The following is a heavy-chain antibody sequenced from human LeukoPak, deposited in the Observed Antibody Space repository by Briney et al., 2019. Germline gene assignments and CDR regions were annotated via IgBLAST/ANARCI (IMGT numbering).Heavy chain of an antibody. CDR2: ISGSGGST. J-gene: IGHJ4*02. V-gene: IGHV3-23*01. CDR3: AKKWGVGTTTLDYFDY. D-gene: IGHD1-26*01. CDR1: GFTFSSYA. Sequence: PGGSLRLSCAASGFTFSSYAMSWVRQAPGKGLGWVSAISGSGGSTYYADSVKGRFTISRDNSKNTLYLQMNSLTDEDTAVYYCAKKWGVGTTTLDYFDYWGQGTLVTVSS.